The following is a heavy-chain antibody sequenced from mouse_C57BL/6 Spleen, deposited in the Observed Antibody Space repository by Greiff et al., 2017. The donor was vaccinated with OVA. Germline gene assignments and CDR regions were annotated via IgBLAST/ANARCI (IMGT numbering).Heavy chain of an antibody. D-gene: IGHD2-3*01. CDR3: ARGDGYYGSWFAY. Sequence: EVQVVESGGGLVQPGGSLKLSCAASGFTFSDYGMAWVRQAPRKGPAWVAFISNLAYSIYYADTVTGRFTISRENAKNTLYLEMSSLRSEDTAMYYCARGDGYYGSWFAYWGQGTLVTVSA. J-gene: IGHJ3*01. CDR1: GFTFSDYG. CDR2: ISNLAYSI. V-gene: IGHV5-15*01.